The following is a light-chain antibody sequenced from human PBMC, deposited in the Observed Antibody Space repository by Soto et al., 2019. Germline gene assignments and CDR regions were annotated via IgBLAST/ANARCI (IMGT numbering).Light chain of an antibody. V-gene: IGKV1-9*01. CDR2: AAS. Sequence: DIRLTQSPSSLSASVGDRLTMTCRASQGIGSSLAWSQQKPGKAPKLLIYAASTLQSGVPSRFSGGGSGTEFTLTISGLQPEYLAMYYCQQLNNFPYTFGQGTKLQFK. CDR3: QQLNNFPYT. CDR1: QGIGSS. J-gene: IGKJ2*01.